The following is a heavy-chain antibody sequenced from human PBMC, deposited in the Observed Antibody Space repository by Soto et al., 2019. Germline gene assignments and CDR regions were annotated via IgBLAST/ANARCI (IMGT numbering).Heavy chain of an antibody. CDR2: ISWNSGSI. CDR1: GFTFDDYA. D-gene: IGHD2-2*01. V-gene: IGHV3-9*01. J-gene: IGHJ6*03. CDR3: AKDGYCSSTSCYVPYYYYYYMDV. Sequence: GGSLRLSCAASGFTFDDYAMHWVRQAPGKGLEWVSGISWNSGSIGYADSVKGRFTISRDNAKNSLYLQMNSLRAEDTALYYCAKDGYCSSTSCYVPYYYYYYMDVWGKGTTVTVSS.